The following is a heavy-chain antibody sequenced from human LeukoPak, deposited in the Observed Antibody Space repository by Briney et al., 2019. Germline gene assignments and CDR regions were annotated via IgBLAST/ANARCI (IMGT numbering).Heavy chain of an antibody. CDR2: INQDGSTK. CDR1: GFIFSSNW. D-gene: IGHD3-22*01. Sequence: GGSLRLSCAASGFIFSSNWMIWVRQAPGKGLERVANINQDGSTKHYVDSVKGRFTISRDNAKNSLYLQMNSLRAEDTAVYYCARDWGSSGFVDYWGQGTLVTVSS. J-gene: IGHJ4*02. CDR3: ARDWGSSGFVDY. V-gene: IGHV3-7*01.